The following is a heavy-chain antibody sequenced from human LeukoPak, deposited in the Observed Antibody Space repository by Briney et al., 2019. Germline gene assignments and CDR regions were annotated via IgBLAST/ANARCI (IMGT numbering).Heavy chain of an antibody. CDR1: GGTFSSYA. D-gene: IGHD2-8*01. CDR3: AREKLNGLGEFDY. V-gene: IGHV1-69*06. Sequence: EASVKVSCKASGGTFSSYAISWVRQAPGQGLEWMGGIIPIFGTANYAQKFQGRVTITADKSTSTAYMELSSLRSEDTAVYYCAREKLNGLGEFDYWGQGTLVTVSS. J-gene: IGHJ4*02. CDR2: IIPIFGTA.